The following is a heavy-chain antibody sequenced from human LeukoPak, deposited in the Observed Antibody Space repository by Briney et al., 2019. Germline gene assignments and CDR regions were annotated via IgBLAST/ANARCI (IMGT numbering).Heavy chain of an antibody. CDR2: ISYDGSNN. V-gene: IGHV3-30*18. Sequence: GGSLRLSCAASGFTVSTNYMSWVRQAPGKGLEWVAFISYDGSNNYYADSVKGRFTISRDNSKNTLFLQMSSLRAEDTALYYCAKTLATGGGSYNMDVWGQGTTVAVS. J-gene: IGHJ6*02. D-gene: IGHD2-8*02. CDR3: AKTLATGGGSYNMDV. CDR1: GFTVSTNY.